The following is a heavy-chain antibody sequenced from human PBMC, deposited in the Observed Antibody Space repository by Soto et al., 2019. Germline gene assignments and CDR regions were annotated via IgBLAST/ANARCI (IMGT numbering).Heavy chain of an antibody. Sequence: EVQLLESGGGLVQPGGSLRLSCGVSGFTFNDFEMNWVRQAPGKGLEWLAYIDGGGTTKKYADAVRGRFTINRDNPNNALFLQMSSVSAADTAIYYCARGCGRFNYWGQGTLVSVSS. CDR1: GFTFNDFE. CDR2: IDGGGTTK. J-gene: IGHJ4*02. CDR3: ARGCGRFNY. V-gene: IGHV3-48*03.